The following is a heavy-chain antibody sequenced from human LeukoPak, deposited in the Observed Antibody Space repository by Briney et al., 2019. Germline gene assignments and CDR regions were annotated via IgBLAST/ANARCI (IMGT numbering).Heavy chain of an antibody. D-gene: IGHD1-1*01. J-gene: IGHJ4*02. CDR2: IYSGGST. Sequence: GGSLRLSCAASGFTFSTYAMSWVRQAAGKGLEWVSVIYSGGSTYYADSVKGRFTISRDNSKSTLYLQMNSLRAEDTAVYYCAKETRYITGFDYWGQGTLVTVSS. V-gene: IGHV3-23*03. CDR3: AKETRYITGFDY. CDR1: GFTFSTYA.